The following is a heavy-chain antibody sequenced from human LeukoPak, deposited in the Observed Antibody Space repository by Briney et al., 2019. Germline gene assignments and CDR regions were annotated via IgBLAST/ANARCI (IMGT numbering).Heavy chain of an antibody. J-gene: IGHJ4*02. V-gene: IGHV3-48*02. Sequence: GGSLRLSCAPSGFTFSNYNMNWVRQAPGKGLEWVSYITSRSSSIYYADSVKGRFTISRDNAQNSLYLQMNSLRDEDTAVYYCARDSRFGKLLIPYFDYWGQGTLATVSS. CDR1: GFTFSNYN. CDR3: ARDSRFGKLLIPYFDY. CDR2: ITSRSSSI. D-gene: IGHD3-10*01.